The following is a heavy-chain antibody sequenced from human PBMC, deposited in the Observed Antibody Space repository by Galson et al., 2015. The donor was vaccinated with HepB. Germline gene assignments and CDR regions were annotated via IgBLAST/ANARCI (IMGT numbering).Heavy chain of an antibody. V-gene: IGHV3-53*04. CDR3: ARGPRYYYDSSGPGYFDY. CDR1: GFTVSSNY. J-gene: IGHJ4*02. D-gene: IGHD3-22*01. Sequence: SLRLSCAASGFTVSSNYMSWVRQAPGKGLEWVSIIYSGTSTYYAASVRGRFTISRQNFKNTLYLQMNSLRAEDTAVYYCARGPRYYYDSSGPGYFDYWGQGTLVTVSS. CDR2: IYSGTST.